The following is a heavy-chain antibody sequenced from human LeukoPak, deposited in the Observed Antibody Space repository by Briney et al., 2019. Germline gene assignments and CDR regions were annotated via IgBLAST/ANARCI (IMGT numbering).Heavy chain of an antibody. CDR1: GGSISSRGYY. CDR2: IYYSGST. CDR3: ARTRQIMTIFEVIIIGAFDI. Sequence: SQTLSLTCTVSGGSISSRGYYWSWIRQHPGKGLEWIGYIYYSGSTYYNPSLKRRVTMSVDTSKNQFSLKLSSVTAADTAVYYCARTRQIMTIFEVIIIGAFDIWGQGTMVTVSS. D-gene: IGHD3-3*01. J-gene: IGHJ3*02. V-gene: IGHV4-31*03.